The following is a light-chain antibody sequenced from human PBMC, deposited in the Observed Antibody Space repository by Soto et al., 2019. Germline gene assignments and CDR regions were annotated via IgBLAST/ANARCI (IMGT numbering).Light chain of an antibody. V-gene: IGLV2-8*01. CDR3: SSYAGRTNLRV. J-gene: IGLJ1*01. CDR1: SSDVGGYNY. CDR2: EVS. Sequence: QSVLTQPPSASGSPGQSVTISCTGTSSDVGGYNYVSWFQHHPGKAPKLMIYEVSKRPSGVPDPFSGSKSVNTASLTVSGLQAEDEADYYCSSYAGRTNLRVFGTGTKVTVL.